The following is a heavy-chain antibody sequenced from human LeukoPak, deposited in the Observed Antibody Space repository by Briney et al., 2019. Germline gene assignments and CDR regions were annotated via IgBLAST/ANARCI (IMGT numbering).Heavy chain of an antibody. CDR2: INHSGST. CDR1: GGSSSGYY. J-gene: IGHJ4*02. D-gene: IGHD6-19*01. V-gene: IGHV4-34*01. Sequence: SETLSLTCAVYGGSSSGYYWSWIRQPPGKGLEWIGEINHSGSTNYNPSLKSRVTISVDTSKNQFSLKLSSVTAADTAVYYCANGSSGWYAYWGQGTLVTVSS. CDR3: ANGSSGWYAY.